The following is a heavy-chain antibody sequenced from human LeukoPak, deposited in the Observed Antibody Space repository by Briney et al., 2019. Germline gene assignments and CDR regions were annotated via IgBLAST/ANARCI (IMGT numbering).Heavy chain of an antibody. CDR2: INGDGSWT. V-gene: IGHV3-74*01. J-gene: IGHJ4*02. D-gene: IGHD2-2*01. CDR1: GNYL. CDR3: VSFYETY. Sequence: GGSLRLSCAASGNYLMHWVRQAPGKGLVWVSHINGDGSWTTYADSVKGRFTISKDNAKNTVYLQMNNLRAEDTAVYYCVSFYETYWGRGTLVTVSS.